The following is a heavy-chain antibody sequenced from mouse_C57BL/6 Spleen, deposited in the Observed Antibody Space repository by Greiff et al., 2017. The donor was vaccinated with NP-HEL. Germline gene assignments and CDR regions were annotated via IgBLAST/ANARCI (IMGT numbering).Heavy chain of an antibody. J-gene: IGHJ3*01. CDR1: GFTFSDYG. Sequence: DVMLVESGGGLVQPGGSLKLSCAASGFTFSDYGMAWVRQAPRKGPEWVAFISNLAYSIYYADTVTGRFTISRENAKNTLYLEMSSLRSEDTAMYYCASTDGSSHFAYWGQGTLVTVSA. D-gene: IGHD1-1*01. CDR2: ISNLAYSI. V-gene: IGHV5-15*01. CDR3: ASTDGSSHFAY.